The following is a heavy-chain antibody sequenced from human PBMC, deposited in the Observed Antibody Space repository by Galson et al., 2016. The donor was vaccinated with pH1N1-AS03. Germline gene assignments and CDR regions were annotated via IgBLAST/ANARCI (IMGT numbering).Heavy chain of an antibody. Sequence: ETLSLTCAVSGYSISSGFHWAWVRQPPSKGLEWIGTISHNGNTYYNPSLKSRVTMSVDTSKNQFSLKLSSVTAADAAVYYCARFSGSYQFDYWGQGTLVTVSS. CDR1: GYSISSGFH. J-gene: IGHJ4*01. CDR2: ISHNGNT. D-gene: IGHD1-26*01. V-gene: IGHV4-38-2*01. CDR3: ARFSGSYQFDY.